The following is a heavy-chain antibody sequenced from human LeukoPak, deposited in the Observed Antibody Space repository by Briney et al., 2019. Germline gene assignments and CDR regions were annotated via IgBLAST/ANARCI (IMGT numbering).Heavy chain of an antibody. Sequence: ASVKVSCRTSGYMFTTYGISWVRQAPGQGLEWVGWISANNGNTKYAQRLQDRVTMTTNTSTSTAYMELRSLRSDDTAVFYCARQPPNWNGAFHIWGQGTMVTVSS. CDR1: GYMFTTYG. CDR2: ISANNGNT. V-gene: IGHV1-18*01. D-gene: IGHD1-1*01. CDR3: ARQPPNWNGAFHI. J-gene: IGHJ3*02.